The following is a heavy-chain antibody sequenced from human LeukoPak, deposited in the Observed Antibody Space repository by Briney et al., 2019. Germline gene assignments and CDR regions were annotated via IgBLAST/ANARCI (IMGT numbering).Heavy chain of an antibody. D-gene: IGHD1-26*01. V-gene: IGHV4-59*01. Sequence: SETLSLTCTVSGRSISSCYWSWVRQPPGKGLEWIGYIYYSGSTNYNPSLKSRVTISVDTSKNQFSLKLSSVTAADTAVYYCARVWRATVRGYYYMDVWGKGTTVTVSS. CDR3: ARVWRATVRGYYYMDV. CDR2: IYYSGST. CDR1: GRSISSCY. J-gene: IGHJ6*03.